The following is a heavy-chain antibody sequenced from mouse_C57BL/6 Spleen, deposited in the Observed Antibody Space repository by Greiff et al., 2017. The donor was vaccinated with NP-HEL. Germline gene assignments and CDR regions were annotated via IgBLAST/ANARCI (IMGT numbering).Heavy chain of an antibody. V-gene: IGHV1-80*01. CDR1: GYAFSSYW. CDR3: ARENPPSMDY. CDR2: IYPGDGDT. Sequence: QVQLKESGAELVKPGASVKISCKASGYAFSSYWMNWVKQRPGKGLEWIGEIYPGDGDTNYNGKFKGKATLTADKSSSTAYMQLSSLTSEDSAVYFCARENPPSMDYWGQGTSVTVSS. J-gene: IGHJ4*01.